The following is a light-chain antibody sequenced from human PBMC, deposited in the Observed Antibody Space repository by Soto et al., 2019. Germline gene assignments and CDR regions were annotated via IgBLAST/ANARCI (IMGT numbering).Light chain of an antibody. CDR1: SSNIGAGYD. Sequence: QIVLTQPPSVCGAPGQRVTISCTGSSSNIGAGYDVHWYQQLPGTAPKLLIYGNSNRPSGVPDRFSGSKSGTSASLAITGLQAEDEADYYCQSYDSSLSGWVFGGGTKLTVL. J-gene: IGLJ3*02. V-gene: IGLV1-40*01. CDR2: GNS. CDR3: QSYDSSLSGWV.